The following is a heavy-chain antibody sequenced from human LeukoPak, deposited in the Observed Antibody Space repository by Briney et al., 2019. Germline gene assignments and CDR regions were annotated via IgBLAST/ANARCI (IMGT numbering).Heavy chain of an antibody. CDR1: GGSFSGYY. J-gene: IGHJ4*02. CDR2: INHSGST. D-gene: IGHD1-26*01. Sequence: SETLSLTCAVYGGSFSGYYWSWIRQPPGKGLEWIGEINHSGSTNYNPSLKSRVTISVDTSKNQFSLKLSSVTAADTAVYYCARLVSGGATIDYWGQGTLVTVSS. CDR3: ARLVSGGATIDY. V-gene: IGHV4-34*01.